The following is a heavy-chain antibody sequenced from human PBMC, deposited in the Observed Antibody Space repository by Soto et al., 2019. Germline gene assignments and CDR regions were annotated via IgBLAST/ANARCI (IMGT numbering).Heavy chain of an antibody. V-gene: IGHV1-18*01. D-gene: IGHD5-18*01. Sequence: QVHLVQSGAEVKKPGASVKVSCKASGYTFTTYGISWVRQAPGQGPEWMGWIGGYNGNTNYAQKFQGRVTMTTDTSTSTAYMELRSLRSADTAVYYCAKGYNYGYGDYWGLGTLITVSS. CDR1: GYTFTTYG. CDR2: IGGYNGNT. J-gene: IGHJ4*02. CDR3: AKGYNYGYGDY.